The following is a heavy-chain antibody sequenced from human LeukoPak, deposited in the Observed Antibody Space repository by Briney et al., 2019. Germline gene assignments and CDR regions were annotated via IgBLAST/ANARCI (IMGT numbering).Heavy chain of an antibody. CDR1: GASFSGYY. J-gene: IGHJ2*01. Sequence: SETLSLACAVYGASFSGYYWSWIRQPPGKGLVWIGEINHSGSTNYNPSLKSRVTISVDTSKNQFSLKLSSVTAADTAVYYCAREIPSRYFVFWGRGTLVTVSS. V-gene: IGHV4-34*01. CDR3: AREIPSRYFVF. D-gene: IGHD2-2*01. CDR2: INHSGST.